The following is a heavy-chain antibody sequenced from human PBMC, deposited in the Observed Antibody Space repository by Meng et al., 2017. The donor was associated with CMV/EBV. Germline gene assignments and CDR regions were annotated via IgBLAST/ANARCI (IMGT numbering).Heavy chain of an antibody. J-gene: IGHJ4*02. CDR2: IKSKTDGGTT. D-gene: IGHD6-13*01. CDR3: GPYSSSWYEGY. V-gene: IGHV3-15*01. CDR1: GFTFSNAW. Sequence: LVELGGGLLNTGGSLRLSCAASGFTFSNAWMSWVRQAPGKGLEWVGRIKSKTDGGTTDYAAPVKGRFTISRDDSKNTLYLQMNSLKTEDTAVYYCGPYSSSWYEGYWGQGTLVTVSS.